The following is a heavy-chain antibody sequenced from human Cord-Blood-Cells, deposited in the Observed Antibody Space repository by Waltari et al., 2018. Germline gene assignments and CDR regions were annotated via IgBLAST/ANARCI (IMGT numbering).Heavy chain of an antibody. D-gene: IGHD5-18*01. CDR3: ARAGGYSYGHYYYYGMDV. CDR2: IIPIFGTA. CDR1: GGTFSSYA. J-gene: IGHJ6*02. V-gene: IGHV1-69*12. Sequence: QVQLVQSGAEVKKPGSSVKVSCKASGGTFSSYAISWVRQAPGQGLEWMGGIIPIFGTANYAQKFQGRVTITADESTGTAYMELSSLRSEDTAVYYCARAGGYSYGHYYYYGMDVWGQGTTVTVSS.